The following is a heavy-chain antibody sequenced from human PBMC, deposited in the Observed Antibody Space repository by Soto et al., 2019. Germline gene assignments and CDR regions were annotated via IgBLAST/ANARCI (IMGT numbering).Heavy chain of an antibody. CDR2: IIPILGIA. CDR3: AGSMGSSSIPCFDL. V-gene: IGHV1-69*02. D-gene: IGHD6-6*01. Sequence: GQGLEWMGRIIPILGIANYAQKFQGRVTITADKSTSTAYMELSSLRSEDTAVYFRAGSMGSSSIPCFDLWRQRTPVTVS. J-gene: IGHJ5*02.